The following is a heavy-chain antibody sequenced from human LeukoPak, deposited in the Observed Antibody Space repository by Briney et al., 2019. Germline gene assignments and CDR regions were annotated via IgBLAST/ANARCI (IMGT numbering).Heavy chain of an antibody. Sequence: GGSLRLSCAASGFTFSSYGMHWVREAPGKGLEWLADISNDGSNKYYADSVKGRFTVSRDNSKNTLYLQMNSLRTEDTAVYYCAEDLVGPYIWGQGTMVTVSS. CDR3: AEDLVGPYI. CDR1: GFTFSSYG. CDR2: ISNDGSNK. J-gene: IGHJ3*02. D-gene: IGHD1-26*01. V-gene: IGHV3-30*18.